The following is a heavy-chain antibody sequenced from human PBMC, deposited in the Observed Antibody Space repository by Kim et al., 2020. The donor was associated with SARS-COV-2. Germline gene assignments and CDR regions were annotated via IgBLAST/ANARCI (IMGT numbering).Heavy chain of an antibody. V-gene: IGHV4-31*03. Sequence: SETLSLTCTVSGGSISSGGYYWSWIRQHPGKGLEWIGYIYYSGSTYYNPSLKSRVTISVDTSKNQFSLKLSSVTAADTAVYYCARGDVRRGYSYGTFDYWGQGTLVTVSS. CDR1: GGSISSGGYY. D-gene: IGHD5-18*01. CDR3: ARGDVRRGYSYGTFDY. J-gene: IGHJ4*02. CDR2: IYYSGST.